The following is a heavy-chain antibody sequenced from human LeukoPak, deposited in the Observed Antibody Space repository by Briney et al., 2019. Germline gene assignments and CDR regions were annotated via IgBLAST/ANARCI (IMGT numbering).Heavy chain of an antibody. V-gene: IGHV1-2*02. Sequence: MGWINSNSGGTNYPQKFQGRVTMTRDTSISTAYMEVSRLRSDDTAVYYCARGGSYFPPDYWGQGTLVTVSS. J-gene: IGHJ4*02. D-gene: IGHD1-26*01. CDR2: INSNSGGT. CDR3: ARGGSYFPPDY.